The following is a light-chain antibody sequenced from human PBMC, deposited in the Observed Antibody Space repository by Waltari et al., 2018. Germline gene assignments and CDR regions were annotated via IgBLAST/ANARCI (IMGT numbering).Light chain of an antibody. J-gene: IGLJ2*01. CDR1: STDVGSYNY. CDR3: SSYGGSNKLL. CDR2: EVN. Sequence: QSALTQPPSASGSPGQSVTISCTGTSTDVGSYNYVSWYQLHPGKSPKLMIFEVNKRPSGVPERVVGFKSGNTASLTVSGLQPEDEADYYCSSYGGSNKLLFGGGTRLTVL. V-gene: IGLV2-8*01.